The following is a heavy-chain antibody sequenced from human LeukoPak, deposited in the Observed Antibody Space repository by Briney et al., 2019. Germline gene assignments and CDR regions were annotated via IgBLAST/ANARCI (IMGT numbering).Heavy chain of an antibody. CDR1: GYTFTNYP. D-gene: IGHD1-26*01. CDR2: ISAYNGNT. Sequence: ASVKVSCKAFGYTFTNYPIHWVRQAPGQGLEWMGWISAYNGNTNYAQKLQGRVTMTTDTSTSTAYMELRSLRSDDTAVYYCARLGSGSYFGGFDYWGQGTLVTVSS. V-gene: IGHV1-18*01. J-gene: IGHJ4*02. CDR3: ARLGSGSYFGGFDY.